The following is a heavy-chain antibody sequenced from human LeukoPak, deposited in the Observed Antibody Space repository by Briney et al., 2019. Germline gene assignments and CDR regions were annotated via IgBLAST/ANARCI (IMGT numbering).Heavy chain of an antibody. D-gene: IGHD3/OR15-3a*01. CDR3: AKPAWTFDY. Sequence: LEWVSAISGSGGSTYYADSVKGRFTISRDNSKNTLYLQMNSLRAEDTAVYYCAKPAWTFDYWGQGTLVTVSS. CDR2: ISGSGGST. J-gene: IGHJ4*02. V-gene: IGHV3-23*01.